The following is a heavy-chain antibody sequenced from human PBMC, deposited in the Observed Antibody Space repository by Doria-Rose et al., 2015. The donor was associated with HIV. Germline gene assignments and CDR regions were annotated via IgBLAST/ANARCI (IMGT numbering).Heavy chain of an antibody. CDR1: GVSLSSPGMG. V-gene: IGHV2-26*01. CDR3: ARIKSSRWYHKYYFDF. J-gene: IGHJ4*02. CDR2: IFSDDER. Sequence: SGPVLVKPTETLTLTCTVSGVSLSSPGMGVSWIRQPPGKALEWLANIFSDDERSYTTSLKCRLTSSSGTSKCQVVLTMTDMDPVDTATYYCARIKSSRWYHKYYFDFWGQGTLVIVSA. D-gene: IGHD6-13*01.